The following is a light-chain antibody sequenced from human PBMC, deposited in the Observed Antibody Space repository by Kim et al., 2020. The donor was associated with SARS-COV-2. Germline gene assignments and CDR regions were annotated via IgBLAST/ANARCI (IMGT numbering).Light chain of an antibody. V-gene: IGLV2-14*01. J-gene: IGLJ3*02. CDR2: DVS. Sequence: QSALTQPASVSGSPGQSITISCTGTSSDVGGYNYVSWYQQHPGKAPKLMIYDVSKRPSGVSNRFSGSKSGNTASLTISGLQAEDEADYYCSSYTSSSTLLGGGTKLTVL. CDR1: SSDVGGYNY. CDR3: SSYTSSSTL.